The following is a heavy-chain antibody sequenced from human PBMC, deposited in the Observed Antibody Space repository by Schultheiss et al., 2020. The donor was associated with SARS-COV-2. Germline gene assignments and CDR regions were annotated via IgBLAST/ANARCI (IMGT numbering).Heavy chain of an antibody. CDR3: ARRLNWNYAYFDY. CDR1: GGSISSGGYY. Sequence: SETLSLTCTVSGGSISSGGYYWSWIRQPPGKGLEWIGEINHSGSTNYNPSLKSRVTMSVDTSKNQFSLKLSSVTAADTAVYYCARRLNWNYAYFDYWGQGTLVTVSS. J-gene: IGHJ4*02. CDR2: INHSGST. D-gene: IGHD1-7*01. V-gene: IGHV4-39*01.